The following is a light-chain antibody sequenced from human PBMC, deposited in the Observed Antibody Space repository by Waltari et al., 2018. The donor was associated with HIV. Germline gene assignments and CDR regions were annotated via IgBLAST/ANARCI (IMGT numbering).Light chain of an antibody. CDR3: QQRSAWPLT. CDR2: DAS. Sequence: EIVLPQSPATLCLSPGEIFTLPCRASQSISNYLAWYQQTPGQAPRPLIYDASNRTTGIPARFSGSGSGTDFSLTISSLEPEDLGVYYCQQRSAWPLTFGGGTKVEIK. V-gene: IGKV3-11*01. J-gene: IGKJ4*01. CDR1: QSISNY.